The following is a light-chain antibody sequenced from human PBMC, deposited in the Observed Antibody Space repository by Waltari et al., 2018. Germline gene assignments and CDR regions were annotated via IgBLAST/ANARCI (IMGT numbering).Light chain of an antibody. CDR2: AAS. V-gene: IGKV3-20*01. Sequence: EIVLTQSPGTLSLSPGQRATLPCRASQSVTSTFLSWYQQKPGQATSLLIYAASSMATGVPDRFSGGGSGTDFTHSISRLEPDDCAVYYCQQFDSSPTWTFGQGTKVEIK. CDR3: QQFDSSPTWT. J-gene: IGKJ1*01. CDR1: QSVTSTF.